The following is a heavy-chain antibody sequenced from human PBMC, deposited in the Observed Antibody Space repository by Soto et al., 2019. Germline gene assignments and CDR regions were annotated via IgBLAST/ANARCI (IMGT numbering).Heavy chain of an antibody. J-gene: IGHJ4*02. CDR3: AISSRGGSGSYVAY. D-gene: IGHD3-10*01. V-gene: IGHV1-8*01. CDR1: GYTFTSYD. Sequence: QVQLVQSGAEVKKPGASVKVSCKASGYTFTSYDINWVRQATGQGLEWMGWMNPNSGNTGYAQKFQGRVTMPRNTSIRTAYMELSSLRSEETAVYYCAISSRGGSGSYVAYWGQGPLVTVSS. CDR2: MNPNSGNT.